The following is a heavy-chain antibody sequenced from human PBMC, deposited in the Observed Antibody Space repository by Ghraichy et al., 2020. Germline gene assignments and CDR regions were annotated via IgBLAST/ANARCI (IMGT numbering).Heavy chain of an antibody. D-gene: IGHD3-10*01. CDR3: ARLLGMVRGVIIYYYYGMDV. CDR1: GGSFSGYY. CDR2: INHSGST. V-gene: IGHV4-34*01. Sequence: SETLSLTCAVYGGSFSGYYWSWIRQPPGKGLEWIGEINHSGSTNYNPSLKSRVTISVDTSKNQFSLKLSSVTAADTAVYYCARLLGMVRGVIIYYYYGMDVWGQGTTVTVSS. J-gene: IGHJ6*02.